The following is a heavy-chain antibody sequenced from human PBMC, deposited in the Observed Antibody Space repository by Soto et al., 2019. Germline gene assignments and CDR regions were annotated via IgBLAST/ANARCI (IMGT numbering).Heavy chain of an antibody. CDR2: ISGSGGST. CDR3: AKGFAPVGNYFDY. Sequence: EVQLLESGGGLVQPGGSLRLSCAASGFTFSSYAMSWVRQAPGKGLEWVSAISGSGGSTYYADSVKGRFTISRDNSKSTLYLQMNRLRAEDTAVYYCAKGFAPVGNYFDYWGQGTLVTVSS. CDR1: GFTFSSYA. V-gene: IGHV3-23*01. D-gene: IGHD3-10*01. J-gene: IGHJ4*02.